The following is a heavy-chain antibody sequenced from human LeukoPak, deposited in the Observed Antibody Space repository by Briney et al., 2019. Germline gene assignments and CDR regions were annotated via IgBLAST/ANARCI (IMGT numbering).Heavy chain of an antibody. CDR2: IWYDGSNK. V-gene: IGHV3-33*01. J-gene: IGHJ4*02. Sequence: GRSLRLSCATSGFTFNRFGMHWVRQAPGKGLEWVAVIWYDGSNKDYADSVKGRFTISRDNSMNTLYLQMNSLRAEDTAVYYCARASQTRSGYHDDYWGQGTLVTVSS. D-gene: IGHD3-3*01. CDR3: ARASQTRSGYHDDY. CDR1: GFTFNRFG.